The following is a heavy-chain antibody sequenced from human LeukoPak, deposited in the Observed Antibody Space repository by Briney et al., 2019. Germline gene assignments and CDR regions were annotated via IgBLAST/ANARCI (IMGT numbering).Heavy chain of an antibody. V-gene: IGHV3-53*01. CDR3: ARALVPAAWSPMPVVFYYYYGMDV. D-gene: IGHD2-2*01. CDR2: IYSDGST. Sequence: GGSLRLSCAASGFTVSSNYMSWVRQAPGKGLEWVSVIYSDGSTYYADSVKGRFTIFRDSSKNTLYLQMNSLRADDTAVYYCARALVPAAWSPMPVVFYYYYGMDVWGQGTTVTVSS. CDR1: GFTVSSNY. J-gene: IGHJ6*02.